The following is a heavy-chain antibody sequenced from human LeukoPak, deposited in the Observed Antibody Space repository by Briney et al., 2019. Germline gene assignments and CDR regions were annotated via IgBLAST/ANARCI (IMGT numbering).Heavy chain of an antibody. Sequence: PSETLSLTCTVSGGSISSYYWGWIRQPPGKGLEWIGSIYYSGSTHYNPSLKSRVTISVDTSKNQFSLKLSSVTAADTAVYYCASRTEKDYDFWSGKIDYWGQGTLVTVSS. V-gene: IGHV4-39*01. CDR2: IYYSGST. D-gene: IGHD3-3*01. CDR1: GGSISSYY. J-gene: IGHJ4*02. CDR3: ASRTEKDYDFWSGKIDY.